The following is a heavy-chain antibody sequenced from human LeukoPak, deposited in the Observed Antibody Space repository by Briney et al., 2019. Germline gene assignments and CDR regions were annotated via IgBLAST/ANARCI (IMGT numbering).Heavy chain of an antibody. D-gene: IGHD6-19*01. J-gene: IGHJ4*02. V-gene: IGHV3-7*01. CDR3: ARQRGSGCLDY. CDR2: IKQDGSET. CDR1: RFTLSNYW. Sequence: PGGSLRLSCAAPRFTLSNYWMSWVRQAQGKGMEWVANIKQDGSETYYVDSVKGRFTISRDNAKNSLSLQMNSLRAEDTAVYYCARQRGSGCLDYWGQGTLVTVSS.